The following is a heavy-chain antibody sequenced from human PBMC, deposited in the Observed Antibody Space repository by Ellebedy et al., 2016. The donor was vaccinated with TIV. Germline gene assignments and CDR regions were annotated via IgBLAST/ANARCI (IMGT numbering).Heavy chain of an antibody. V-gene: IGHV1-18*04. D-gene: IGHD3-22*01. J-gene: IGHJ4*02. CDR2: ISAYNGNT. Sequence: ASVKVSCKASSYTFTSFGITWVRQAPGQGLEWMGWISAYNGNTNYGQKLQGRVTLTTDTSMSTAYMELRSLRSDDTAVYYCARVGPFYDDTSGYMHYWGQGTLVTVSS. CDR3: ARVGPFYDDTSGYMHY. CDR1: SYTFTSFG.